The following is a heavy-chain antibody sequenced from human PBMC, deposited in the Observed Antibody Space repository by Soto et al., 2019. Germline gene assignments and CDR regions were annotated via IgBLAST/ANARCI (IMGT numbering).Heavy chain of an antibody. Sequence: GGSLRLSCAASGFTFSSSGMHWVRQAPGEGLEWVGVIYYDGSEQYYGDSVKGRFTISRDNSKNTLYLQMNSLRDEDTVVYYCAKEESSGWYRTADYWGQGTLVTVSS. J-gene: IGHJ4*02. CDR3: AKEESSGWYRTADY. V-gene: IGHV3-30*18. CDR1: GFTFSSSG. CDR2: IYYDGSEQ. D-gene: IGHD6-19*01.